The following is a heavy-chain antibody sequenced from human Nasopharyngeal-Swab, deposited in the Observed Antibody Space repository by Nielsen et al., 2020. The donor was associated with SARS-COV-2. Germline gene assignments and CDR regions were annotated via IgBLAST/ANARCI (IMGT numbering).Heavy chain of an antibody. J-gene: IGHJ4*02. CDR1: GFTFDDYA. CDR3: AKQGGFDYDFWSGYLYYFDY. Sequence: GGSLRLSCAASGFTFDDYAMHWVRQAPGKGLEGVAVISYDESNKYYADSVKGRFTISRDNSKNTLYLQMNSLRAEDTAVYYCAKQGGFDYDFWSGYLYYFDYWGQGTLVTVSS. V-gene: IGHV3-30-3*02. CDR2: ISYDESNK. D-gene: IGHD3-3*01.